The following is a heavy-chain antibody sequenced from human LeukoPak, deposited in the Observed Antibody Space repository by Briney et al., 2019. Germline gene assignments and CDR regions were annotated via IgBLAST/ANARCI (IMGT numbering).Heavy chain of an antibody. Sequence: KPSETLSLTCTASGVSISSYYWSWIRQPPGKGLEWVGYIYYSGSTNYNPSLKSRVTISVDTPKNPFSLKLSSVTAADTAVYYCARDLSYGSGRGGLDYWGQGTLVTVSS. CDR3: ARDLSYGSGRGGLDY. CDR1: GVSISSYY. D-gene: IGHD3-10*01. CDR2: IYYSGST. V-gene: IGHV4-59*01. J-gene: IGHJ4*02.